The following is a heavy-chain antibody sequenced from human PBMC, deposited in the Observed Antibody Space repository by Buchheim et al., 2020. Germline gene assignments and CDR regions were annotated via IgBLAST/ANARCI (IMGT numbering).Heavy chain of an antibody. Sequence: EVQLVESGGGLVQPGGSLRLSCAASGFTFSSYWMHWVRQAPGKGLVWVSRINSDGSSTSYADSVKGRFTISRDNAKNTLYLQMNSLRAEDTAVYYCAREPSHYDFWSGYYPYYYYYGMDVWGQRTT. V-gene: IGHV3-74*01. CDR1: GFTFSSYW. J-gene: IGHJ6*02. D-gene: IGHD3-3*01. CDR3: AREPSHYDFWSGYYPYYYYYGMDV. CDR2: INSDGSST.